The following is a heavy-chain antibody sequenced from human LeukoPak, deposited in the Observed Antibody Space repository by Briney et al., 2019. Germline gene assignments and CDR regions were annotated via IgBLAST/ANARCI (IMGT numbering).Heavy chain of an antibody. D-gene: IGHD1-26*01. Sequence: SGTLSLTCAVSGGSISSSNWWSWVRQTPGKGLEWIGEIYHRGSTNYNPSLKSRATISVDKSKNQFSLKLSSVTAADTAVYSCARVPSGRSFDYWGQGTLVTVSS. V-gene: IGHV4-4*02. CDR2: IYHRGST. CDR3: ARVPSGRSFDY. J-gene: IGHJ4*02. CDR1: GGSISSSNW.